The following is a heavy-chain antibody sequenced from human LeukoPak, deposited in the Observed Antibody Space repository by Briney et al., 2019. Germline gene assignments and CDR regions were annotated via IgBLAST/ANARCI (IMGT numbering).Heavy chain of an antibody. CDR3: ARLNGEQWLAEHYYYYGMDV. CDR2: IYYSGST. V-gene: IGHV4-59*01. Sequence: PSETLSLTCTVSGGSISSYYWSWIRQPPGKGLEWIGYIYYSGSTNYNPSLKSRVTISVDTSKNQFSLKLSSVTAADTAVYYCARLNGEQWLAEHYYYYGMDVWGKGTTVTVSS. D-gene: IGHD6-19*01. J-gene: IGHJ6*04. CDR1: GGSISSYY.